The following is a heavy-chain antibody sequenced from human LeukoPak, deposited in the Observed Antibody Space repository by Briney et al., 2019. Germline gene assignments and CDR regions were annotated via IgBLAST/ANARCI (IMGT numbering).Heavy chain of an antibody. V-gene: IGHV3-30-3*01. D-gene: IGHD3-10*01. Sequence: GGSLRLSCAASGFTFSSFAMHRVRQAPGKGLEWVAVISYDGSNKYYADSVKGRFTISRDNAKNTLYLRMNSLRPEDTAVYYCARAPGLGSGSAFDSWGQGTLVTVSS. CDR2: ISYDGSNK. J-gene: IGHJ4*02. CDR1: GFTFSSFA. CDR3: ARAPGLGSGSAFDS.